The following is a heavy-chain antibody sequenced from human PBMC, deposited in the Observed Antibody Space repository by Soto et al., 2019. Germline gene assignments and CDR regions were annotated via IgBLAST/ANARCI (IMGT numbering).Heavy chain of an antibody. CDR2: IIPIFGTA. J-gene: IGHJ6*02. V-gene: IGHV1-69*13. CDR1: GGTFSSYA. Sequence: ASVKVSCKASGGTFSSYAISWVRQAPGQGLEWMGGIIPIFGTANYAQKFQGRVTITADESTSTAYMELSSLRSEETAVYYCARSATGAIELDYYYYGMDVWGQGTTVTVSS. CDR3: ARSATGAIELDYYYYGMDV. D-gene: IGHD7-27*01.